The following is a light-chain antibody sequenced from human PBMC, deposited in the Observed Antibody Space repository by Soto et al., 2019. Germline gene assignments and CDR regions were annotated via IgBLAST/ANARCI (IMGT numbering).Light chain of an antibody. Sequence: VMTQSPATQSESPGERDTLFCRASQSVDISLAWYQQKPGQTPRLLIYGASSRATGIPDRLSGSGSGTDFTLTISRLEPEDFAVYYCQQYGSSPWTFGQGTKVDIK. V-gene: IGKV3-20*01. CDR1: QSVDIS. CDR2: GAS. J-gene: IGKJ1*01. CDR3: QQYGSSPWT.